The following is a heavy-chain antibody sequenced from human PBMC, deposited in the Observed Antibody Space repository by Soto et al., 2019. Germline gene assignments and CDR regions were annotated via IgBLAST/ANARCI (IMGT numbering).Heavy chain of an antibody. D-gene: IGHD1-26*01. CDR1: GYTFTGYG. CDR3: AREVGSVGSYTYSDYYYYGMDV. J-gene: IGHJ6*02. CDR2: ISAYNGNT. Sequence: ASVKVSCKASGYTFTGYGISWVRQAPGQGLEWMGWISAYNGNTNYAQKLQGRVTMTTDTSTSTAYMELRSLRSDDTAVYYCAREVGSVGSYTYSDYYYYGMDVWGQGTTVTVSS. V-gene: IGHV1-18*04.